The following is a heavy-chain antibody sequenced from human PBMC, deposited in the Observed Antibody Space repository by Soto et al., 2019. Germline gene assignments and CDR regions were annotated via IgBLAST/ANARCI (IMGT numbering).Heavy chain of an antibody. J-gene: IGHJ2*01. CDR2: ISGGGDAT. CDR1: GFTFSGYA. D-gene: IGHD3-10*01. Sequence: EVQLLESGGGLVQPGGSLRLYCAASGFTFSGYALTWVRQAPGKGLEWVSAISGGGDATFYADSVKGRFTISRDNSKNTLYLQMNTLRAEDTAVYYCARKVSGSTGRPDLWYFALWGRGTLVTVSS. V-gene: IGHV3-23*01. CDR3: ARKVSGSTGRPDLWYFAL.